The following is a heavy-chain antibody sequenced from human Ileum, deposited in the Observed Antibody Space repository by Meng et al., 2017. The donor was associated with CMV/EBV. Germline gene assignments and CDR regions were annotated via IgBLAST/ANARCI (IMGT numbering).Heavy chain of an antibody. CDR1: GFMFGYYW. CDR3: VRFPVGEPNWHAFVD. V-gene: IGHV3-7*01. J-gene: IGHJ4*02. D-gene: IGHD1-1*01. Sequence: GESLKISCTASGFMFGYYWMSWVRQAPGKGLEWLAYINEDGSQRHYVDSVKGRFTVSRDNAKTSLSLQMNNLRVEDTALYYCVRFPVGEPNWHAFVDWGQGTLVTVSS. CDR2: INEDGSQR.